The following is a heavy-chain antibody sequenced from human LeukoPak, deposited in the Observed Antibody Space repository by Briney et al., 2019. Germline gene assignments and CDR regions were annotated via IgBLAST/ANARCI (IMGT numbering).Heavy chain of an antibody. CDR3: GEEVIELDAFDI. D-gene: IGHD2/OR15-2a*01. V-gene: IGHV3-11*04. CDR1: GFTFSDYY. Sequence: PGGSPRLSCAASGFTFSDYYMSWIRQAPGKGLEWVSYISSSGSTIYYADSVKGRFTISRDNAKNSLYLQMNSLRAEYTAVYYFGEEVIELDAFDIWGQGTMVTVSS. CDR2: ISSSGSTI. J-gene: IGHJ3*02.